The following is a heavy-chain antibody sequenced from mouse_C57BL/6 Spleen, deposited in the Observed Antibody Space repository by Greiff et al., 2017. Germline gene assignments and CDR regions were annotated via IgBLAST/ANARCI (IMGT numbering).Heavy chain of an antibody. J-gene: IGHJ1*03. CDR2: IRGGGGNT. Sequence: EVKVVESGGGLVKPGGSLKLSCAASGFTFSSYTMSWVRQTPEKRLEWVATIRGGGGNTYYPDSVKGRFTISRDNAKNTLYLQMSSLRSEDTALYYCARRYYGSSLGFDVWGTGTTVTVSS. CDR3: ARRYYGSSLGFDV. D-gene: IGHD1-1*01. CDR1: GFTFSSYT. V-gene: IGHV5-9*01.